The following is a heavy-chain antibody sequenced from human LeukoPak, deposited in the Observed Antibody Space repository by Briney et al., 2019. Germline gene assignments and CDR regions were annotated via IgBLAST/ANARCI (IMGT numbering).Heavy chain of an antibody. J-gene: IGHJ3*01. Sequence: PSETLSLTCTVSGGSISSTSYDWGWIRQPPGKGLEWIGSIYYSGSTYYNPSLKSRVTISVDTSKNQFSLKLSSVTAADTAVYYCARGGGYYGSGSLAWGQGTMVTVSS. D-gene: IGHD3-10*01. V-gene: IGHV4-39*07. CDR3: ARGGGYYGSGSLA. CDR1: GGSISSTSYD. CDR2: IYYSGST.